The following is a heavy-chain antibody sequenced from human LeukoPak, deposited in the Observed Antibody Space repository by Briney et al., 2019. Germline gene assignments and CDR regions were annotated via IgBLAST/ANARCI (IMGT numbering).Heavy chain of an antibody. CDR1: GYTFTGYY. V-gene: IGHV1-2*02. J-gene: IGHJ4*02. D-gene: IGHD6-13*01. CDR2: INPNSGGT. Sequence: ASVKVSCKASGYTFTGYYMHWVRQAPGQGLEWMGWINPNSGGTNYAQKFQGRVTMTRDTSISTAYMELSRLGSDDTAVYYCAREGGVSAAADPYFDYWGQGTLVTVSS. CDR3: AREGGVSAAADPYFDY.